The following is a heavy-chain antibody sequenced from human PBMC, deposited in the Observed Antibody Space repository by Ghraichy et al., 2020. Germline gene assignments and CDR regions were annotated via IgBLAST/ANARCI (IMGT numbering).Heavy chain of an antibody. CDR2: INHSGST. V-gene: IGHV4-34*01. J-gene: IGHJ3*02. Sequence: SQTLSLTCAVYGGSFSGYSWSWIRQPPGKGLEWIGEINHSGSTNYNPSLKSRVTISVDTSKNQFSLKLSSVTAADTAVYYCARGLRWLRNAFDIWGQGTMVTVSS. CDR1: GGSFSGYS. D-gene: IGHD5-24*01. CDR3: ARGLRWLRNAFDI.